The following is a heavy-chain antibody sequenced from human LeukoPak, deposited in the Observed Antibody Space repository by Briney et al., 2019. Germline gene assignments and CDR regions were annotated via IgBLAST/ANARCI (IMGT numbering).Heavy chain of an antibody. Sequence: GASVKVSCKASGYTFTSYYMHWVRQAPGQGLEWMGIINPSGGSTRNAQRFQGRVTMTRDTSTSTVYMELSSLRSEDTAVYCCARDPVNGGNLNNGYFDQWGQGTLVTVSS. D-gene: IGHD4-23*01. V-gene: IGHV1-46*01. CDR2: INPSGGST. CDR3: ARDPVNGGNLNNGYFDQ. CDR1: GYTFTSYY. J-gene: IGHJ4*02.